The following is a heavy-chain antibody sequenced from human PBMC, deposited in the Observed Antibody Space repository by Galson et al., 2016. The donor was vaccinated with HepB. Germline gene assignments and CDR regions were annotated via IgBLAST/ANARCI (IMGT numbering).Heavy chain of an antibody. Sequence: SVKVSCKASGHTFTSYYIHWVRQAPGQGLEWMGIINPRSSNTNYARKFQGRVTMTRDTSTSTVYMQLSSLRSDDTAVYYCAAALDDYYYGMDVWGQGTTVTVSS. CDR3: AAALDDYYYGMDV. CDR1: GHTFTSYY. J-gene: IGHJ6*02. D-gene: IGHD6-13*01. CDR2: INPRSSNT. V-gene: IGHV1-46*01.